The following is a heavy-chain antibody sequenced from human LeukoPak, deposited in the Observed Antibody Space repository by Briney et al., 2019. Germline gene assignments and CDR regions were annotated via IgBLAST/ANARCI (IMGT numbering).Heavy chain of an antibody. D-gene: IGHD1-26*01. CDR2: ISSGSSYI. CDR3: ARDLVGAKPY. J-gene: IGHJ4*02. Sequence: GGSLRLSCAASGFTFSSYSMNWVRQAPGKGLEWVSSISSGSSYIYYADSVKGRFTISRDNAKNSLYLQMNSLRAEDTAVYYCARDLVGAKPYWGQGTLVTVSS. V-gene: IGHV3-21*01. CDR1: GFTFSSYS.